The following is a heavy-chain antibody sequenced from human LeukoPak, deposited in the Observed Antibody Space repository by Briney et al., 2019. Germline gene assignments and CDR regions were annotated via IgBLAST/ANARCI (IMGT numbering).Heavy chain of an antibody. J-gene: IGHJ6*02. CDR1: GYTFTNYA. CDR3: ARERWHRRVNCYSVYYYALDV. Sequence: ASVKVSCKGSGYTFTNYAVHWVRQAPGQRLEWLGWINPGNGDTKYSQNFQGRVTVTSDTSAATAYVELNSLTSEDTAVYYCARERWHRRVNCYSVYYYALDVWGQGTTVTVSS. CDR2: INPGNGDT. D-gene: IGHD3-10*02. V-gene: IGHV1-3*01.